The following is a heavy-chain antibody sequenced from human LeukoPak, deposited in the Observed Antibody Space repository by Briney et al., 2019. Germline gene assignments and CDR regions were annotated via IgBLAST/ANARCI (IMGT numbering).Heavy chain of an antibody. CDR2: ISAYNGNT. D-gene: IGHD1-26*01. V-gene: IGHV1-18*01. CDR3: ARAEWEPILHYYYYMDV. Sequence: ASVKVSCKASGYTFTSYGISWVRQAPGQGLEWMGWISAYNGNTNYAQKLQGRVTMTTDTSTSTAYMELRSLRSDDTAVYYCARAEWEPILHYYYYMDVWGKGTAVTVSS. CDR1: GYTFTSYG. J-gene: IGHJ6*03.